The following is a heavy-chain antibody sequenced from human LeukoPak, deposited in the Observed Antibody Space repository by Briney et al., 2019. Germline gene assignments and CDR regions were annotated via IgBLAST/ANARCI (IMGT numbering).Heavy chain of an antibody. CDR3: ARSNQADDY. CDR1: GFAFSSYW. D-gene: IGHD4-11*01. Sequence: GGSLRLSCAASGFAFSSYWMHWVRQVPGKGLVWVSRINAGGSSTAYADSVKGRFTISRDNAKNTLYLQMNSLRAEDTAVYYCARSNQADDYWGQGTLVTVSS. J-gene: IGHJ4*02. V-gene: IGHV3-74*01. CDR2: INAGGSST.